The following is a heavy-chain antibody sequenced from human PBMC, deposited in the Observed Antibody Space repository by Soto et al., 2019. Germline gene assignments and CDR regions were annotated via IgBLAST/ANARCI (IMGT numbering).Heavy chain of an antibody. V-gene: IGHV4-59*01. CDR3: ARDEALMIPCSEGAFDL. D-gene: IGHD3-3*01. CDR1: GGSISSYY. Sequence: PSETLSLTCTVSGGSISSYYWSWIRQPPGKGLEWFGYIYYSGSTNYNPSLKSRVTISVDTSKNQFSLKLSSVTAADTAVYYCARDEALMIPCSEGAFDLWGQGTMVTVSS. J-gene: IGHJ3*01. CDR2: IYYSGST.